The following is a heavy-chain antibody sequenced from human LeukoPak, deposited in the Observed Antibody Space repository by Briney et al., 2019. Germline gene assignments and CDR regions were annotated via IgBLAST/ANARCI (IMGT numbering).Heavy chain of an antibody. V-gene: IGHV1-2*02. CDR2: INPNIGAT. Sequence: ASVKVSCKASGYTFTGYYMHWVRQAPGQGLEWMGWINPNIGATNYAQKFQGRVTMIRDASTTTAYMELSSLRSDDTAVYYCARNTNEYSNYDFYLYMDVWGKGTTVTVSS. CDR3: ARNTNEYSNYDFYLYMDV. CDR1: GYTFTGYY. D-gene: IGHD4-11*01. J-gene: IGHJ6*03.